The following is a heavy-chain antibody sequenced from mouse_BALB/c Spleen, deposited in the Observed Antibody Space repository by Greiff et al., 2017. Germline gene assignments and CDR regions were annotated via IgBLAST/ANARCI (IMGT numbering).Heavy chain of an antibody. D-gene: IGHD2-3*01. CDR1: GFAFSSYD. J-gene: IGHJ3*01. CDR2: ISSGGGST. Sequence: DVKLVESGGGLVKPGGSLKLSCAASGFAFSSYDMSWVRQTPEKRLEWVAYISSGGGSTYYPDTVKGRFTISRDNAKNTLYLQMSSLKSEDTAMYYCARQGEGLLRPFAYWGQGTLVTVAA. CDR3: ARQGEGLLRPFAY. V-gene: IGHV5-12-1*01.